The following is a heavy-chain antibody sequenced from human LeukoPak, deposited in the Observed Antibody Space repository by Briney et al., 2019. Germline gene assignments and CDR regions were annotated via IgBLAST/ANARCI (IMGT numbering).Heavy chain of an antibody. D-gene: IGHD3-3*01. V-gene: IGHV1-2*02. CDR3: ARLNGRITIFGVATSDAFDI. J-gene: IGHJ3*02. Sequence: GASVKVSCKASGYTFTGYYMHWVRQAPGQGLEWMGWINPNSGGTNYAQKFQGRVTMTRDTSISTAYMELSRLRSDDTAVYYCARLNGRITIFGVATSDAFDIWGQGTMVTVSS. CDR1: GYTFTGYY. CDR2: INPNSGGT.